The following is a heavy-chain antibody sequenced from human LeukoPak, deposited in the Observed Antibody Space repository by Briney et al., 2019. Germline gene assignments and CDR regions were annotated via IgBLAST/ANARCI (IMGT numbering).Heavy chain of an antibody. V-gene: IGHV4-34*01. D-gene: IGHD6-19*01. CDR2: INHSGST. J-gene: IGHJ6*02. CDR3: ARRVAGTDGMDV. CDR1: GGSFSGYY. Sequence: PSETLSLTCAVYGGSFSGYYWSWIRQPPGKGLEWIGEINHSGSTNYNPSLKSRVTISVDTSKNQFSLKLSSVTAADTAVYYCARRVAGTDGMDVWGQGTTVTVSS.